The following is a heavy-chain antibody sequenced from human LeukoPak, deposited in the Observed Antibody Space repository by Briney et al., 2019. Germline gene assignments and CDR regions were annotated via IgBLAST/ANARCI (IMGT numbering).Heavy chain of an antibody. CDR1: GYSFW. V-gene: IGHV5-10-1*01. CDR2: IDPSDSYT. J-gene: IGHJ3*02. Sequence: GESLKISCKGSGYSFWISWVRQMPGNGLEWIGRIDPSDSYTNYSPSFQGHVTISAHKSISTAYLQWSSLKASDTAMYYCARQGQQLVRDAFDIWGQGTMVTVSS. D-gene: IGHD6-13*01. CDR3: ARQGQQLVRDAFDI.